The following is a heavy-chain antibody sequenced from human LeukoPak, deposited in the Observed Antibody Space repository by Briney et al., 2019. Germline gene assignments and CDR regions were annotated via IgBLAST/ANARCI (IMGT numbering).Heavy chain of an antibody. Sequence: SETLSLTCTVSGGSISSSSYYWGWIRQPPGKGLEWIGYIYYSGSTNYNPSLKSRVTISVDTSKNQFSLKLSSVTAADTAVYYCARVVADAFDIWGQGTMVTVSS. V-gene: IGHV4-61*05. D-gene: IGHD2-15*01. CDR1: GGSISSSSYY. CDR2: IYYSGST. CDR3: ARVVADAFDI. J-gene: IGHJ3*02.